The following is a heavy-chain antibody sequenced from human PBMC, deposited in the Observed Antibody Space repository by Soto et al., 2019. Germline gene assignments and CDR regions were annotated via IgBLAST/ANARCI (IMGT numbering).Heavy chain of an antibody. J-gene: IGHJ3*02. CDR2: IWYDGSNK. CDR3: ARDLPYSSGHRVFINAFDI. D-gene: IGHD6-19*01. CDR1: GFTFSSYG. V-gene: IGHV3-33*01. Sequence: GGSLRLSCAASGFTFSSYGMHWVRQAPGKGLEWVAVIWYDGSNKYYADSVKGRFTISRDNSKNTLYLQMNSLRAEDTAVYYCARDLPYSSGHRVFINAFDIWGQGTMVTVSS.